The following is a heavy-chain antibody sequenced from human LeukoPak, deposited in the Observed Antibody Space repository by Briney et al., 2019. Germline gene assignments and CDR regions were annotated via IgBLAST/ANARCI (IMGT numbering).Heavy chain of an antibody. CDR2: MNPNSGNT. CDR1: GDTFTSYD. V-gene: IGHV1-8*01. J-gene: IGHJ4*02. CDR3: VRTAGIFWSGAYYFDS. D-gene: IGHD3-3*01. Sequence: ASVKVSCKASGDTFTSYDVNWVRQATGQGLEWMGWMNPNSGNTGYAQKFQGRVTMTRNTSINTAYIEVSSLRSEDTAVYYCVRTAGIFWSGAYYFDSWGQATLVTVS.